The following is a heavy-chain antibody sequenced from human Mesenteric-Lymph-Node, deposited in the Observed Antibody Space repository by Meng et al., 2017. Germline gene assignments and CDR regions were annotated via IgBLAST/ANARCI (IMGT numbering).Heavy chain of an antibody. J-gene: IGHJ5*02. CDR3: ARGGNFDP. Sequence: QGQLVQSCAELKKPGASVKVSCKASGYTFSTYTINWVRQAHGRGLEWMGWISTNTGTPTYTQDFTGRFVFSLDTSVSTAYLQISSLKAEDTAVYYCARGGNFDPWGQGTLVTVSS. CDR1: GYTFSTYT. V-gene: IGHV7-4-1*02. D-gene: IGHD2/OR15-2a*01. CDR2: ISTNTGTP.